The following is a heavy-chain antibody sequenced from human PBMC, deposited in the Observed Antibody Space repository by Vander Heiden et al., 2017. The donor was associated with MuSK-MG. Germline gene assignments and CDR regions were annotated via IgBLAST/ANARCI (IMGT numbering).Heavy chain of an antibody. V-gene: IGHV3-23*04. CDR3: AKGYSSGWYDFDS. CDR2: IHTSGHT. D-gene: IGHD6-19*01. CDR1: GFTFSNFA. J-gene: IGHJ4*02. Sequence: EVQMVESGGGLVQPGGSLRLSCATSGFTFSNFALSWVRQAPGKGLEWVSHIHTSGHTYYADSVKGRFTISRDNSRNTLYLQMNNLRAEDTALYFCAKGYSSGWYDFDSWGQGARVTVSS.